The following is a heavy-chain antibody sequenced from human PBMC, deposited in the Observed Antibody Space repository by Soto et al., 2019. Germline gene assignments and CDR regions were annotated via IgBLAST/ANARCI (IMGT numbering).Heavy chain of an antibody. V-gene: IGHV4-34*01. Sequence: QVQLQQWGAGLLKPSETLSLTCAVYGGSFSGYYWSWIRQPPGKGLEWIGEINHSGSTNYNPYLKSRVTISIDTSKNPFSLNLSSVTAADTAVYYCARRGPHYYDSSGYYGWYFDLWGRGTLVTASS. J-gene: IGHJ2*01. CDR3: ARRGPHYYDSSGYYGWYFDL. CDR1: GGSFSGYY. CDR2: INHSGST. D-gene: IGHD3-22*01.